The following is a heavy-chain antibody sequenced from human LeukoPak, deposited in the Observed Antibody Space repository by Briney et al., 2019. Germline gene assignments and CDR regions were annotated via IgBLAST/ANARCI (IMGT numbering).Heavy chain of an antibody. CDR3: AREWWYYDSSGYYYYYGMVV. Sequence: PSETLSLTCTVSGGSISSSSYYWGRIRQLPGKGLEWIGSIYYSGSTYYNPSLKSRVTISVDTSKNQFSLKLSSVTAADTAVYYCAREWWYYDSSGYYYYYGMVVWGQGTTVTVSS. J-gene: IGHJ6*02. CDR2: IYYSGST. V-gene: IGHV4-39*02. CDR1: GGSISSSSYY. D-gene: IGHD3-22*01.